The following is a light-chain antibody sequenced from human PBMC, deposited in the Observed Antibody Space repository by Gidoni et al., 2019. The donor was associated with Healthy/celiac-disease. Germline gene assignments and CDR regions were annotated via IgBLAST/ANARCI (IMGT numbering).Light chain of an antibody. CDR1: QSVSSY. Sequence: EIVLTQSPATLSLSPGERATLSCRASQSVSSYLAWYQQNPGQAPRLLIYDASNRATGIPARCSGSGSGTYFTLTISSLEPEDFAVYYCQQRSNWLTFGGGTKVEIK. CDR3: QQRSNWLT. CDR2: DAS. J-gene: IGKJ4*01. V-gene: IGKV3-11*01.